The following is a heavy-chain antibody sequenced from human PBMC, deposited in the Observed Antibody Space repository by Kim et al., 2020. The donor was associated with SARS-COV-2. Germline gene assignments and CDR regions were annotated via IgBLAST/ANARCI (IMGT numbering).Heavy chain of an antibody. CDR3: ASQFLLVVDAFDI. CDR1: GFTFSSYG. V-gene: IGHV3-7*03. J-gene: IGHJ3*02. Sequence: GGSLRLSCAASGFTFSSYGMSWVRQAPGKGLEWVADIKRDGSGTYYVDSVKGRFTISRDNAKNSLYLQMNSLRAEDTALYYCASQFLLVVDAFDIWGHGTMVTVSS. D-gene: IGHD2-2*01. CDR2: IKRDGSGT.